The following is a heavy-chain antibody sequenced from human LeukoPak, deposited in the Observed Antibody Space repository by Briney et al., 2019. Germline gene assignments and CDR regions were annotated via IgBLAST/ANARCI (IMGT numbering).Heavy chain of an antibody. Sequence: GASVKVSCKASGYTFTNYGISWVRQAPGQGLEWMGRIIPIFGTANYAQKFQGRVTITTDESTSTAYMELSSLRSEDTAVYYCARGGTDYFSAGYFDLWGRGTLVTVSS. V-gene: IGHV1-69*05. CDR1: GYTFTNYG. J-gene: IGHJ2*01. CDR2: IIPIFGTA. CDR3: ARGGTDYFSAGYFDL. D-gene: IGHD2/OR15-2a*01.